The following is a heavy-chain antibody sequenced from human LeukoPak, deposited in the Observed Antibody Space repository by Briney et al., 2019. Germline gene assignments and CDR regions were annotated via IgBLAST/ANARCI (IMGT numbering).Heavy chain of an antibody. CDR1: GFTFSSYS. J-gene: IGHJ4*02. CDR3: VGGDYGGNPGY. CDR2: ISSSSSTI. V-gene: IGHV3-48*01. Sequence: GGSLRLSCAASGFTFSSYSMNWVRQAPGKGLEWVSYISSSSSTIYYADSVKGRFTISRDNAKNSLYLQMNSLRAEDTAVYYCVGGDYGGNPGYWGQGTLVTVSS. D-gene: IGHD4-23*01.